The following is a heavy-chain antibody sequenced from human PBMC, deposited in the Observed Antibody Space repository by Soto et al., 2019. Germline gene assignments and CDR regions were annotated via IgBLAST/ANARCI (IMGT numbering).Heavy chain of an antibody. Sequence: GASVKVSCKASGYTFPRYGINWVRHAPGQGLEWMGWISAYHGNTNYAQKLQGRVTMTTETSTSTAYMELRSLRSDDTAVYYCARDVYDFWSGYLYYYGMDVWGQGTTVTVSS. CDR2: ISAYHGNT. D-gene: IGHD3-3*01. CDR3: ARDVYDFWSGYLYYYGMDV. V-gene: IGHV1-18*04. CDR1: GYTFPRYG. J-gene: IGHJ6*02.